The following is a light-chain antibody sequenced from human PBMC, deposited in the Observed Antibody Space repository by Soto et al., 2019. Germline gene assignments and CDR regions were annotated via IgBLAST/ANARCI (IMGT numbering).Light chain of an antibody. Sequence: QSALTQPRSVSGSPGQSVTISCTGTSSDVGGYNYVSWYQQHPGKAPKLMIYEVTKRPSGVPDRFSGFKSGNTASLRVSGLQAEDEADYYCTSYAGGNNLVFGGGTKLTVL. CDR1: SSDVGGYNY. V-gene: IGLV2-8*01. CDR2: EVT. J-gene: IGLJ2*01. CDR3: TSYAGGNNLV.